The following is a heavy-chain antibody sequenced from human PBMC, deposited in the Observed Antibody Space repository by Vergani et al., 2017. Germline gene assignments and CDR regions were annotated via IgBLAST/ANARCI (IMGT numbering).Heavy chain of an antibody. CDR2: INHSGST. CDR1: GGSFSGYY. J-gene: IGHJ6*03. D-gene: IGHD6-13*01. CDR3: SRGSFTPRYSSSLNRGYYYYYYMDV. V-gene: IGHV4-34*01. Sequence: QVQLQQWGAGLLKPSETLSLTCAVYGGSFSGYYWSWIRQPPGKGLEWIGEINHSGSTNYNPSLKSRVTISVETSKNQFSLKLSSVIAADTAVYYCSRGSFTPRYSSSLNRGYYYYYYMDVWGKGTTVTVSS.